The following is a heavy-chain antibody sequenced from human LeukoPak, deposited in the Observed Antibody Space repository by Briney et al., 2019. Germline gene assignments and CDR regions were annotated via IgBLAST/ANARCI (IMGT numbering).Heavy chain of an antibody. Sequence: GGSLRLSCAASGFTFSSYSMNWVRQAPGKGLEWVSSISSSSSSYIYYADSVKGRFTISRDNAKNSLYLQMNSLRAEDTAVYYCARDPVRGAFDIWGQGTMVTVSS. CDR2: ISSSSSSYI. V-gene: IGHV3-21*01. J-gene: IGHJ3*02. D-gene: IGHD3-10*02. CDR1: GFTFSSYS. CDR3: ARDPVRGAFDI.